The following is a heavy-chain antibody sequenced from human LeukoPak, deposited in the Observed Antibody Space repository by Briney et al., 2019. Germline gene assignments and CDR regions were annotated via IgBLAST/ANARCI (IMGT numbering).Heavy chain of an antibody. CDR2: ISESGDKT. J-gene: IGHJ4*02. D-gene: IGHD1-26*01. CDR3: AKQWVDS. CDR1: GFPFSNYA. Sequence: GGSLRLSCAASGFPFSNYAMSWVRQAPGKGLEWVSSISESGDKTDYADSVRGRFTISRDNSQNTLYLQMNSLRVEDTGLYYCAKQWVDSWGQGTLVTVSS. V-gene: IGHV3-23*01.